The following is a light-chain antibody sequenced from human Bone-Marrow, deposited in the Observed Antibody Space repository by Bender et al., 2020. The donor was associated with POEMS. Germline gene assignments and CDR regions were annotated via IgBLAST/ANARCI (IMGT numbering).Light chain of an antibody. V-gene: IGLV1-44*01. CDR3: AVWDNSLNGWV. Sequence: QSVLTQPPSASGTPGQRVTISCSGGSPNIGAYAVNWYQHPPGTAPQLLIYFSHRRPSGVPDRFSGSRSGTSASLAISGLQSEDEADYYCAVWDNSLNGWVFGRGTKLTVL. CDR1: SPNIGAYA. J-gene: IGLJ3*02. CDR2: FSH.